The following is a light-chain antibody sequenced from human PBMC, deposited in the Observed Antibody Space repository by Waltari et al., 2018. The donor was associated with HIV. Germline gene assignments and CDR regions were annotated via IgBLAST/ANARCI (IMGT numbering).Light chain of an antibody. CDR2: WAS. Sequence: DIVMTQSPDSLAVSLGERATMNCKSSQSVLYSSNNKNYLAWYQQKPGQPPKLLIYWASTRESGVPDRFIGSGSATDFTLTISSLQAEDVAVYYCQQYSITPVTFGQGTKLEIK. J-gene: IGKJ2*01. V-gene: IGKV4-1*01. CDR1: QSVLYSSNNKNY. CDR3: QQYSITPVT.